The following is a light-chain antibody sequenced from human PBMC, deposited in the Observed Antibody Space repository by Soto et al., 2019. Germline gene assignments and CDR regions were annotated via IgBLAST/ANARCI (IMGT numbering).Light chain of an antibody. Sequence: QSVLTQPASVSGSPGQSITISCTGTSSDVGGYNYVSWYQQHPGQVPKLTIYEVTSRPSGVSSRFSGSKSGNTASLTISGLQAEDEADYYCSSYTNSDTWVFGGGTKVTVL. J-gene: IGLJ3*02. V-gene: IGLV2-14*01. CDR1: SSDVGGYNY. CDR2: EVT. CDR3: SSYTNSDTWV.